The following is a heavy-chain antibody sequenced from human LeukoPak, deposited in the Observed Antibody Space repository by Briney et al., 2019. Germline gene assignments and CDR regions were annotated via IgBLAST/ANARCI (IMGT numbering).Heavy chain of an antibody. J-gene: IGHJ4*02. CDR3: ARSSQMYSSSWYEGPSPSYYFDY. CDR1: DGSNSSYY. D-gene: IGHD6-13*01. CDR2: IYYSGST. Sequence: SETLSLTCTVSDGSNSSYYWSWIRQPPGKGLEWIGYIYYSGSTNYNPSLKSRVTISVDMSKNQFSLKLSSVTAADTAVYYCARSSQMYSSSWYEGPSPSYYFDYWGQGTLVTVSS. V-gene: IGHV4-59*01.